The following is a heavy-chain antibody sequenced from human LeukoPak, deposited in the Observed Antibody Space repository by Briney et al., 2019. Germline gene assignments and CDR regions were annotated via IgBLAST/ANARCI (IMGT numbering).Heavy chain of an antibody. CDR2: ISGSAATT. CDR3: ARDVYDLATEAHLFDY. Sequence: PGGSLRLSCAASGFSFSTSAMSWVRHAPGKGLEWVSTISGSAATTYYTDSVKGRFTISRDNSRDTVYLRMKSLRAEDTAVYYCARDVYDLATEAHLFDYWGQGTLVTVSS. CDR1: GFSFSTSA. J-gene: IGHJ4*02. D-gene: IGHD3-16*01. V-gene: IGHV3-23*01.